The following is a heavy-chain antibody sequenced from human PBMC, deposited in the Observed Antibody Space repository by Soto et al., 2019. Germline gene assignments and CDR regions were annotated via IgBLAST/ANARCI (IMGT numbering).Heavy chain of an antibody. CDR2: IYNSGST. J-gene: IGHJ4*02. CDR1: GGSISSYY. Sequence: PSETLSLTCTVSGGSISSYYWSWIRQPPGKGLEWIGYIYNSGSTNYNPSLKSRVTISVDTSMNQFSLHLTSVTAADTAVYFCARGSTTEKVDSWGQGILVTVSS. V-gene: IGHV4-59*08. CDR3: ARGSTTEKVDS.